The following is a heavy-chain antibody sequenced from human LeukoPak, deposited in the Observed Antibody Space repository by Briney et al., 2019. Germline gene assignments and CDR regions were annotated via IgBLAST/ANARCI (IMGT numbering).Heavy chain of an antibody. D-gene: IGHD2-2*01. CDR2: IYSGGST. CDR1: GFTVSSNY. V-gene: IGHV3-53*01. J-gene: IGHJ4*02. CDR3: ARGDIVVVPAATLFDY. Sequence: GGSLRLSCATSGFTVSSNYMSWVRQAPGKGLEWVSVIYSGGSTYYADSVKGRFTISRDNAKNSLYLQMNSLRAEDTAVYYCARGDIVVVPAATLFDYWGQGTLVTVSS.